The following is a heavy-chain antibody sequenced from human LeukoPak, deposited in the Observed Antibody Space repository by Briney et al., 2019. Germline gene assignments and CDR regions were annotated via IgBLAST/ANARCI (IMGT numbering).Heavy chain of an antibody. Sequence: APVKVSCKASGYTFTSYYIHWVRQAPGQGPEWLGWINPSSGGTDYAQKFQGRVTMTRDTPTNTAYMELTSLRSDDTAVYYCARLGSLGVTLAWGGPSRTTIDYWGQGTLVTVSS. CDR3: ARLGSLGVTLAWGGPSRTTIDY. CDR2: INPSSGGT. CDR1: GYTFTSYY. V-gene: IGHV1-2*02. J-gene: IGHJ4*02. D-gene: IGHD3-16*01.